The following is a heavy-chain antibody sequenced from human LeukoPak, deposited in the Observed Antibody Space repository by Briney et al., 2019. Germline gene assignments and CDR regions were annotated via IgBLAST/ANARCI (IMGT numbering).Heavy chain of an antibody. CDR1: GFTFSIYW. CDR3: ARGSWELLGY. CDR2: INSAGSST. J-gene: IGHJ4*02. V-gene: IGHV3-74*01. D-gene: IGHD1-26*01. Sequence: GGSLRLSCAASGFTFSIYWMHWVRQAPGKGLMWVSRINSAGSSTSYADSVKGRFTISRDNAKNTLYLQMNSLRAEDTAVYYCARGSWELLGYWGQGTLVTVSS.